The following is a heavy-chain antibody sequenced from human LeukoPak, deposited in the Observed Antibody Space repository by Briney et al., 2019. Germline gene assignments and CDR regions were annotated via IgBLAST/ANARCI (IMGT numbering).Heavy chain of an antibody. CDR3: AKSASYYGSGYFFDF. J-gene: IGHJ4*02. V-gene: IGHV3-23*01. CDR1: GFTFSSYA. CDR2: ISGSSGSA. Sequence: GGSLRLSCAASGFTFSSYAMSWVRQAPGKGLEWVSAISGSSGSAYYADSVKGRFTISRDNSKNTLYLQMNSLRAEDTAVYYCAKSASYYGSGYFFDFWGQGTLVTVSS. D-gene: IGHD3-10*01.